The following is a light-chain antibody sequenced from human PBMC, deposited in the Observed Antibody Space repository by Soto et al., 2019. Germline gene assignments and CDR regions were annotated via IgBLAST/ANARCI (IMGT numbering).Light chain of an antibody. V-gene: IGLV2-8*01. CDR1: SSDVGVYDY. CDR3: SSSSGSSNCLV. J-gene: IGLJ3*02. Sequence: QSALTQPPSASGSPGQSVTISCTGTSSDVGVYDYVSWYQQHPGKVPKLLIYEVSKRPSGVTDRFSGSKYGNTASLTVSGLQAEDEADVYCSSSSGSSNCLVFGGGTKVTVL. CDR2: EVS.